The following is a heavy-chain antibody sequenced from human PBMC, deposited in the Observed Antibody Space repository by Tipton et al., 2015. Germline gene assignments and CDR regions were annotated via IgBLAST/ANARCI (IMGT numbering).Heavy chain of an antibody. Sequence: LSLTCVASGFTFNTSAMHWVRQAPGKGLEWVAVISYDGSDKYYADSVKGRFTISRDNSKDSVYLQMSSLRIEDTAVYYCAKDSSIVASGGMDVWGQGITVTVSS. CDR1: GFTFNTSA. J-gene: IGHJ6*02. V-gene: IGHV3-30*18. CDR3: AKDSSIVASGGMDV. D-gene: IGHD2-15*01. CDR2: ISYDGSDK.